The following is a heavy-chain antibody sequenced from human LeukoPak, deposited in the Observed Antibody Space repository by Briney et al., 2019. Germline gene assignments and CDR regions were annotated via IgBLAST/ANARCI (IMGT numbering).Heavy chain of an antibody. V-gene: IGHV3-53*01. CDR1: GFTVSTNY. CDR3: AKWGARGYNYFDS. J-gene: IGHJ4*02. D-gene: IGHD3-22*01. Sequence: PGGSLRLSCAASGFTVSTNYMSWVRQAPGKGLEWVSVIYSGGSTYYADSVKGRFTISRDNSKSTLYLQMNSLRDEDTAVYHCAKWGARGYNYFDSWGQGIRVTVSS. CDR2: IYSGGST.